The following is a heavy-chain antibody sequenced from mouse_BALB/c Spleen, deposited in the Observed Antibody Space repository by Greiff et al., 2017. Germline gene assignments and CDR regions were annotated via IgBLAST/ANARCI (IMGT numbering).Heavy chain of an antibody. CDR1: GFSLTSYG. V-gene: IGHV2-9*02. D-gene: IGHD1-1*01. CDR2: IWAGGST. Sequence: QVQLKESGPGLVAPSQSLSITCTVSGFSLTSYGVHWVRQPPGKGLEWLGVIWAGGSTNYNSALMSRLSISKDNSKSQVFLKMNSLQTDDTAMYYCARSYYYGSSYVEENAMDYWGQGTSVTVSS. CDR3: ARSYYYGSSYVEENAMDY. J-gene: IGHJ4*01.